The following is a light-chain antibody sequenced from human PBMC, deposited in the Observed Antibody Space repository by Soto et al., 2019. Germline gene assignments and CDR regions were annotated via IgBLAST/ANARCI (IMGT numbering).Light chain of an antibody. CDR3: VAWDDSLNGHV. CDR2: VND. J-gene: IGLJ1*01. Sequence: GSITNSGNSANMGTNTVSWYQQAPGTAPKVLIYVNDQRPSGVPGRFSGSNSGTSASLAISGLQPEDEADYYCVAWDDSLNGHVFGTGTKVTVL. CDR1: SANMGTNT. V-gene: IGLV1-44*01.